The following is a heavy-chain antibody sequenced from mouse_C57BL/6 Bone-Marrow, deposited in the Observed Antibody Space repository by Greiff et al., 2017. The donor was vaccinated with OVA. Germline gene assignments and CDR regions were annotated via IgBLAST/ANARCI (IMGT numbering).Heavy chain of an antibody. CDR1: GFTFSSYG. Sequence: DVHLVESGGDLVKPGGSLKLSCAASGFTFSSYGMSWVRQTPDKRLEWVATISSGGSYTYYPDSVKGRFTISRDNAKNTLYLQMSSLKSEDTAMYYCYFTPAYWGQGTLVTVSA. J-gene: IGHJ3*01. V-gene: IGHV5-6*01. CDR3: YFTPAY. CDR2: ISSGGSYT.